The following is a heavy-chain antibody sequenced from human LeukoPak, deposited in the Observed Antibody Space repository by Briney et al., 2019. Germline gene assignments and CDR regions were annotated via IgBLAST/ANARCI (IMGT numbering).Heavy chain of an antibody. D-gene: IGHD3-16*01. Sequence: GGSLRLSCAASGFRFSDFTMTWVRQAPGNGPEWVSAIGGRGGSTYYADSLGGRFTISRDNSKDMAYLQMNSLKVEDTATYYCGKGGGAWGQGTKVTVSS. J-gene: IGHJ5*02. CDR1: GFRFSDFT. V-gene: IGHV3-23*01. CDR3: GKGGGA. CDR2: IGGRGGST.